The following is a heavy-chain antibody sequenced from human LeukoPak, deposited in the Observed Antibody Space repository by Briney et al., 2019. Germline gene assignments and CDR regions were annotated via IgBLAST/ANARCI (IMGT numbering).Heavy chain of an antibody. CDR3: ARDGALGSGEFDWYFDL. J-gene: IGHJ2*01. CDR1: GYTFTKYG. CDR2: INPLFGAA. D-gene: IGHD3-16*01. Sequence: ASVKVSCKASGYTFTKYGITWVRQAPGQGLEWMGRINPLFGAANYAQQFQGRVTIAVDESSTTAYMELSSLRSEDTAVYYCARDGALGSGEFDWYFDLWGRGTLVTVSS. V-gene: IGHV1-69*13.